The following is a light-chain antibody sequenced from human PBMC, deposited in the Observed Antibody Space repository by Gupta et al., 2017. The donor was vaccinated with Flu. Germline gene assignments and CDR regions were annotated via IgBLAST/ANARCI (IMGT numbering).Light chain of an antibody. J-gene: IGLJ1*01. CDR2: GGS. CDR3: CSYAGTTAFYV. CDR1: NSDVGGYNL. Sequence: QSALTQPASVSGSPGQSINISCTGTNSDVGGYNLVSWYQQHPDKAPKLIIYGGSKRPSGVSDRFSVSKSGNTASLTISGSQVEDEADYYCCSYAGTTAFYVFGTGTKVTVL. V-gene: IGLV2-23*01.